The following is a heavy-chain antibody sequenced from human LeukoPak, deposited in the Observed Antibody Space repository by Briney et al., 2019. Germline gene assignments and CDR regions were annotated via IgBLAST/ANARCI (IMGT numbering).Heavy chain of an antibody. Sequence: PGGSLRLSCAASGITFSSYAMSWVRQAPGKGLEWVSSISSTSSYIYYADSVKGRFTISRDNAKNSLYLQMNSLRAEDTAVYYCARDWPSMIAVAGTFDYWGQGTLVTVSS. V-gene: IGHV3-21*01. CDR3: ARDWPSMIAVAGTFDY. CDR2: ISSTSSYI. J-gene: IGHJ4*02. D-gene: IGHD6-19*01. CDR1: GITFSSYA.